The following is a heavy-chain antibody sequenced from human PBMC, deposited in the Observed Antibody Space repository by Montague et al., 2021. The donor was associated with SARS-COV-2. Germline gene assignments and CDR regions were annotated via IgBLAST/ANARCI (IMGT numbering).Heavy chain of an antibody. J-gene: IGHJ3*02. D-gene: IGHD3-10*01. CDR1: GGSISTYY. V-gene: IGHV4-59*01. Sequence: SETLSLTCTVSGGSISTYYWSWIRQPPGKGLEWIGYIYYSGSTNYYPSLKSRVTISVDTSKNQFSLKLSSVTAADTAVYYCARADITMVRRVNRCAFDIWGQGTMVTVSS. CDR3: ARADITMVRRVNRCAFDI. CDR2: IYYSGST.